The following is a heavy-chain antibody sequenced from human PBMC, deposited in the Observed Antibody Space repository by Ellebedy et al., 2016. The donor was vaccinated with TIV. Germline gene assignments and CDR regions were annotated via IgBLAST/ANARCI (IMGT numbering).Heavy chain of an antibody. Sequence: SQTLSLTCXVYGGSFSGYYWSWIRQPPGKGLEWIGEINHSGSTNYNPSLKSRVTISVDTPKNQFSLKLSSVTAADTAVYYCARGLSAAVAGINWFDPWGQGTLVTVSS. CDR1: GGSFSGYY. CDR3: ARGLSAAVAGINWFDP. CDR2: INHSGST. V-gene: IGHV4-34*01. J-gene: IGHJ5*02. D-gene: IGHD6-19*01.